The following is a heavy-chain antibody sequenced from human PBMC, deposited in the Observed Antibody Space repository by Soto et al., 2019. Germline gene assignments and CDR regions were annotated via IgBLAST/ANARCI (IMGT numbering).Heavy chain of an antibody. Sequence: SETLSLTCAVSGGSISSTNYYWGWIRQPPGKGLEWIGTIYYSGSTYYNPSLKNRVTISVDTSKNQFSLKLSSVTAADTAVYYCARYEYYFDYWGQGTLVTVSS. CDR3: ARYEYYFDY. CDR1: GGSISSTNYY. D-gene: IGHD3-16*01. V-gene: IGHV4-39*01. CDR2: IYYSGST. J-gene: IGHJ4*02.